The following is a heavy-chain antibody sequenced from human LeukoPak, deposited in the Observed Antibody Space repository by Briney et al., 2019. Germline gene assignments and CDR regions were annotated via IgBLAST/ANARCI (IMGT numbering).Heavy chain of an antibody. CDR2: INPSGGST. Sequence: GASVKVSCKASGYTFTSYYMHWVRQAPGQGLEWMGIINPSGGSTSYAQKFQGRVTMTRDTSTSTVYMELSSLRSEDTAVYYCARVGGYCSSTSCYDNWFDPWGQGTLVTVSS. D-gene: IGHD2-2*01. J-gene: IGHJ5*02. V-gene: IGHV1-46*01. CDR3: ARVGGYCSSTSCYDNWFDP. CDR1: GYTFTSYY.